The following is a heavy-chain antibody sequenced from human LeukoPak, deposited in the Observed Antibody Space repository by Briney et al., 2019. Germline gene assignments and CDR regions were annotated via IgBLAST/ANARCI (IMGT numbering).Heavy chain of an antibody. J-gene: IGHJ4*02. D-gene: IGHD5-18*01. V-gene: IGHV3-30-3*01. CDR1: GFTFSSYA. Sequence: PGGSLRLSCAASGFTFSSYAMHWVRQAPGKGLEWVAVISYDGSNKYYADSVKGRFTISRDNSKNTLYLQMNSLRSEDTAVYYCARGDRGDTAMVLRYVHFDYWGQGTLVTVSS. CDR2: ISYDGSNK. CDR3: ARGDRGDTAMVLRYVHFDY.